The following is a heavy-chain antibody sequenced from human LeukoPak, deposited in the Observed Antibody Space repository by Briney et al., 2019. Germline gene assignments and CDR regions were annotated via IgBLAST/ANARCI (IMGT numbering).Heavy chain of an antibody. V-gene: IGHV3-15*01. D-gene: IGHD6-13*01. CDR1: GFTFTNAW. CDR3: TTIRGSSYQYFQR. J-gene: IGHJ1*01. CDR2: IKSKTDGGTT. Sequence: GGSLRLSCASSGFTFTNAWMSWVRQAPGKGLEWVGRIKSKTDGGTTDYAAPVKGRFTISRDDSKTTLYLQMNSLKTEDTAVYYCTTIRGSSYQYFQRWGQGTLVTVSS.